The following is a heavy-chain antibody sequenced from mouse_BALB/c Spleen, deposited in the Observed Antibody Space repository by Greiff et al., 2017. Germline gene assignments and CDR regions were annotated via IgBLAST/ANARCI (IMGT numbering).Heavy chain of an antibody. D-gene: IGHD1-1*01. CDR1: GFSLTGYG. CDR3: ARSYGNYAMDY. V-gene: IGHV2-6-7*01. J-gene: IGHJ4*01. CDR2: IWGDGST. Sequence: VNVVESGPGLVAPSQSLSITCTVSGFSLTGYGVNWVRQPPGKGLEWLGMIWGDGSTDYNSALKSRLRISKDNSKSQVFLKMNSLQTDDTARYYCARSYGNYAMDYWGQGTSVTVSS.